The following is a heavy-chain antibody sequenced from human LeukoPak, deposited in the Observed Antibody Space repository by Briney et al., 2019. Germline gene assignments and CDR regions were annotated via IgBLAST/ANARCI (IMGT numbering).Heavy chain of an antibody. CDR2: IYYSGST. V-gene: IGHV4-39*01. D-gene: IGHD3-16*02. Sequence: AETLSLTCTVSGDSIRRDNYYWGWIRQPPGKGLEWMGSIYYSGSTYYNPSLKSRVSMSVDPSKSQFSLKLTSVTAADTAVYYCATHPLLDYWGQGSLVTVSS. CDR3: ATHPLLDY. CDR1: GDSIRRDNYY. J-gene: IGHJ4*02.